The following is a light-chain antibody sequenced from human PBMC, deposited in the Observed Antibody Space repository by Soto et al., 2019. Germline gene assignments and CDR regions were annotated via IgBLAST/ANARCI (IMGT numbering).Light chain of an antibody. CDR2: QAS. Sequence: DIQMTQSPSTLSASVGDRVTITCRASQSVSSWLAWYQQKPGKAPKLLISQASSLESGVPSRFSGSGSETEFTLTISGLQPDDFASYYCLQYNSYSWTFGQGTKVDVK. CDR1: QSVSSW. J-gene: IGKJ1*01. CDR3: LQYNSYSWT. V-gene: IGKV1-5*03.